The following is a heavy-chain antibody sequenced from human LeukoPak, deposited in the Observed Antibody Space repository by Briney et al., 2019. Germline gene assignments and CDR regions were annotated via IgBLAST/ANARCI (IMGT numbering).Heavy chain of an antibody. J-gene: IGHJ6*02. CDR3: ARGPRSGSYISYYYYGMDV. V-gene: IGHV4-34*01. CDR2: INHSGST. CDR1: GGSFSGYY. D-gene: IGHD1-26*01. Sequence: PSETLSLTCAVYGGSFSGYYWSWIRQPPGKGLEWIGEINHSGSTNYNPSLKSRVTISVDTSKNQFSLKLSSVTAADTAVYYCARGPRSGSYISYYYYGMDVWGQGTTVTVSS.